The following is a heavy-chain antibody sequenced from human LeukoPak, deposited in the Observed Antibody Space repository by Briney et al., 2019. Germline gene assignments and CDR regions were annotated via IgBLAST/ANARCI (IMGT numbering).Heavy chain of an antibody. CDR3: VPTGGYCTNGLCYSFDF. CDR2: ISAYNGNT. CDR1: GYTFTSYG. Sequence: ASVKVSCKASGYTFTSYGISWVRQAPGQGLEWMGWISAYNGNTNYAQKLQGRVTMTTDTSTSTAYMELRSLRSDDTAVYYCVPTGGYCTNGLCYSFDFWGQGTLVTVSS. V-gene: IGHV1-18*01. J-gene: IGHJ4*02. D-gene: IGHD2-8*01.